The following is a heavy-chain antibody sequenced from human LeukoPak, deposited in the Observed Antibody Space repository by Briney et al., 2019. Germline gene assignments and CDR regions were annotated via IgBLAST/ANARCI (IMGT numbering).Heavy chain of an antibody. CDR1: GGTFTSDA. CDR2: IRGSGGST. D-gene: IGHD3-3*01. V-gene: IGHV3-23*01. Sequence: GGSLRLSSVDSGGTFTSDAIRWVSEGPGEGLERDSGIRGSGGSTYYADSVKGGFTISRDNSKNTLYLQKRSLRAEATALYFCARRQPYYYDFWSSDIDSWGRGALITVSS. J-gene: IGHJ4*02. CDR3: ARRQPYYYDFWSSDIDS.